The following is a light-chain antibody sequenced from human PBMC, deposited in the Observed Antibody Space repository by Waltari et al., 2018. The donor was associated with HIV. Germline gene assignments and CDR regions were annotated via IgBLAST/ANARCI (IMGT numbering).Light chain of an antibody. CDR3: QQYYNTLWT. CDR2: WAS. Sequence: DIVLTQSPDSLAVCLGERATINCKSSQSVLYNSNNKNHLAWYQQKPGQPPKLLIYWASARESGVPDRFSGSGSVTDFTLTISSLQAEDVAVYYCQQYYNTLWTFGQGTKVEIK. J-gene: IGKJ1*01. V-gene: IGKV4-1*01. CDR1: QSVLYNSNNKNH.